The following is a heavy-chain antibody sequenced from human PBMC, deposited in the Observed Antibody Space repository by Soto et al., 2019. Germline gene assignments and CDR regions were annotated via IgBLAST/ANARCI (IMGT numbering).Heavy chain of an antibody. CDR1: GFTFRAYA. CDR2: ISSPYDI. J-gene: IGHJ3*02. D-gene: IGHD3-9*01. Sequence: EVQLVESGGGLVQPGGSLRLSCAASGFTFRAYAMNWVRQAPGKGLQFVSYISSPYDIYYADSVRVRFTISRDNAQGSVYWQMNSLSDEDTAVYYCTSDLDWAFVSWGQGTMVTVS. V-gene: IGHV3-48*02. CDR3: TSDLDWAFVS.